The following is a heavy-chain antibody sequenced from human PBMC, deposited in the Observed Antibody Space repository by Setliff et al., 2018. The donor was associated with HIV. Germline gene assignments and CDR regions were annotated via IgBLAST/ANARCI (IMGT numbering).Heavy chain of an antibody. J-gene: IGHJ4*02. D-gene: IGHD7-27*01. CDR3: ASGQMVWGY. CDR1: GVSIGNFY. V-gene: IGHV4-59*01. Sequence: KTSETLSLTCTVSGVSIGNFYWSWVRQSPGRGLEWIGFIFFTGSTNYNPSLKSRVTMSVDTSKNQFSLQLNAVTTADTAVYYCASGQMVWGYWGQGTLVTVSS. CDR2: IFFTGST.